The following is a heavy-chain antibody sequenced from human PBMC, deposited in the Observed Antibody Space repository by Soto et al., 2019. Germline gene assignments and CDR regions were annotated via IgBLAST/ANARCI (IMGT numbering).Heavy chain of an antibody. J-gene: IGHJ4*02. V-gene: IGHV1-3*01. CDR1: GYTFTSYA. D-gene: IGHD6-13*01. CDR2: INAGNGNT. CDR3: ASRGAAASHLAILALFDY. Sequence: ASVKVSCKASGYTFTSYAMHWVRQAPGQRLEWMGWINAGNGNTKYSQKFQGRVTITRDTSASTAYMELSSLRAEDTAVYYCASRGAAASHLAILALFDYWGRGTLVTVSS.